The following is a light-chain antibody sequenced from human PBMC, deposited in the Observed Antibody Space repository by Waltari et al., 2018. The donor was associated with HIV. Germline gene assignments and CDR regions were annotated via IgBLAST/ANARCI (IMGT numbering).Light chain of an antibody. J-gene: IGKJ5*01. CDR1: QGITNY. CDR2: AAS. V-gene: IGKV1-16*02. CDR3: QQYNSDPPNT. Sequence: IQMTHSPSSLSASLGDWVTITCRASQGITNYLACFQQQPGKAPKSLIYAASSLPSGVPAKFSGSGSGTDFTLTISSLQPEDFATYYCQQYNSDPPNTFGQGTRVEI.